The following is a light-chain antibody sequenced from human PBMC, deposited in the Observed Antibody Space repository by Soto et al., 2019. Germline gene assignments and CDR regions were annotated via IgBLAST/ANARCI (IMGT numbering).Light chain of an antibody. Sequence: DIQMTQSPSSLSASVGDRVTITCRASQSISSYLNWYQQKPGKAPKLLIYAASSLRSGVPSRFSGSGSGTDFTLTISSLQPEDFATYYCQQSYSTQELTFGGGTKVEIK. V-gene: IGKV1-39*01. J-gene: IGKJ4*01. CDR1: QSISSY. CDR3: QQSYSTQELT. CDR2: AAS.